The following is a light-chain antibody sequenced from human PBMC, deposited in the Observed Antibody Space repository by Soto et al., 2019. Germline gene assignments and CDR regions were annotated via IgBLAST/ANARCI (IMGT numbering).Light chain of an antibody. V-gene: IGKV4-1*01. J-gene: IGKJ2*01. CDR2: WAS. CDR1: QSVLYSSNNQNY. Sequence: DIVMTQSPDSLAVSLGERATINCKSSQSVLYSSNNQNYLAWYQQKPGQPPKLLIYWASTREFGVPDRFSASGSGTDFTLTISSLQPEDFATYYCQQSYSTPYTFGQGTKLEIK. CDR3: QQSYSTPYT.